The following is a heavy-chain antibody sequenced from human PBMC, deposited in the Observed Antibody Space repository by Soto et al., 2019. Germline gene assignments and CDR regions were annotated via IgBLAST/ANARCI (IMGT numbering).Heavy chain of an antibody. CDR2: SYYSGN. CDR3: ALGGYTYGSRFEL. Sequence: PSSSXSLTCNVGVGCISSFHCSLIRQPPGKGLEWIGYSYYSGNYYNASLTSRVSMSPEKPKNQFSLHLKSVTDADTALYFCALGGYTYGSRFELWGQGTRVNVYS. V-gene: IGHV4-59*01. CDR1: VGCISSFH. J-gene: IGHJ4*02. D-gene: IGHD5-18*01.